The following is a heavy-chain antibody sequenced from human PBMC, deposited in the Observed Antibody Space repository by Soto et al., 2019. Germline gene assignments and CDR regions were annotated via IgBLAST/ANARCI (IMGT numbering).Heavy chain of an antibody. CDR1: GFTFSSHG. D-gene: IGHD3-16*01. V-gene: IGHV3-33*01. Sequence: QVQLVESGGGVVQPGTSLRLSCAASGFTFSSHGMHWVRQAPDKGLEWVAVIWYDGSNKYYADSVKGRFTISRDNSNNMLYLEMNRLRVEDTAIYYCARWGNWKVADNWGQGTLVTVS. CDR2: IWYDGSNK. J-gene: IGHJ4*02. CDR3: ARWGNWKVADN.